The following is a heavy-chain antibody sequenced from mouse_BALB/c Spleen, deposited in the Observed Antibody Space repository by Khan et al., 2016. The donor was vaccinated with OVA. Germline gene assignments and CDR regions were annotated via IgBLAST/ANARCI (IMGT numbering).Heavy chain of an antibody. V-gene: IGHV1-61*01. J-gene: IGHJ3*01. CDR2: IDPSDSKT. CDR3: SRGGYGTSFAS. CDR1: GYTFTSYW. D-gene: IGHD2-10*02. Sequence: VQLQQSGAELVRPGASVKLSCKASGYTFTSYWMNWVKQRPGQGLEWIGMIDPSDSKTHYNQMFKDKATLTVDKSSSTAYMHLTSLTSDDSAVSCCSRGGYGTSFASWGQGTLVTVSA.